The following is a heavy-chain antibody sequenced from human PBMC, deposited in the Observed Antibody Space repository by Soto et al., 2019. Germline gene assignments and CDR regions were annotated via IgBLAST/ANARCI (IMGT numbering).Heavy chain of an antibody. D-gene: IGHD2-2*02. Sequence: GGSLRLSCAASGFTFSSYAMSWVRQAPGKGLEWVSAISGSGGSTYYADSVKGRFTISRDNSKNTLYLQMNSLRAEDTAVYYCAKEIEDIVVVPAAIYGMDVWGQGTTATVSS. CDR2: ISGSGGST. V-gene: IGHV3-23*01. J-gene: IGHJ6*02. CDR1: GFTFSSYA. CDR3: AKEIEDIVVVPAAIYGMDV.